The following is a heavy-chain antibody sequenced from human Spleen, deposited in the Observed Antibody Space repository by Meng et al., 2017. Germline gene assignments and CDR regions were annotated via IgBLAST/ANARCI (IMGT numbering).Heavy chain of an antibody. CDR3: ARGPTTVSHDFDY. J-gene: IGHJ4*02. Sequence: GSLRLSCDVYDGSFSDYYWSWIRQPPGKGLEWIGEINHSGSTNYNPSVKSRVTILMDTSKNQFSLEMRSVTAADAAVYYCARGPTTVSHDFDYWGQGTLVTVSS. D-gene: IGHD4-17*01. CDR2: INHSGST. V-gene: IGHV4-34*01. CDR1: DGSFSDYY.